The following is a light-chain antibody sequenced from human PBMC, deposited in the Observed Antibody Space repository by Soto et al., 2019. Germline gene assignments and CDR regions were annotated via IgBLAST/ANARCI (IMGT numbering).Light chain of an antibody. CDR1: QSVSSKY. CDR2: GAS. CDR3: QQYGSSLFT. J-gene: IGKJ3*01. V-gene: IGKV3-20*01. Sequence: DIVLTQSPGTLSLSPGERATLSCSASQSVSSKYLAWYQQKPGQAPSVLIYGASSRATGIPERFSGGGTGTDFTLTITRLDPEDFAVYYCQQYGSSLFTFGPRNKVDIK.